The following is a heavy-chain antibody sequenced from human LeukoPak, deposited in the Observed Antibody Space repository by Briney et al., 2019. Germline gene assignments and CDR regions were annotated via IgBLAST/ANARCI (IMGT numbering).Heavy chain of an antibody. CDR2: IYYSGST. V-gene: IGHV4-31*03. J-gene: IGHJ4*02. CDR1: GGSISSGGYY. D-gene: IGHD3-22*01. Sequence: SQTLSLTCTVSGGSISSGGYYWSWIRQHPGKGLEWIGYIYYSGSTYYNPSLKSRVTISVDTSKNQFSLKLSSVTAADTAVYYCARQVVVALLGYFDYWGQGTLVTVSS. CDR3: ARQVVVALLGYFDY.